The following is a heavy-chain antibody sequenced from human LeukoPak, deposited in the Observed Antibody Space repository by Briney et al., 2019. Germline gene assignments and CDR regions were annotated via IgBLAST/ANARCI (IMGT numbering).Heavy chain of an antibody. D-gene: IGHD2-15*01. Sequence: SQTLSLTCAISGDSVSSNSAAWNWIRQSPSRGLEWLGRTYYRSKWYNDYAVSVKGRITINPDTSKNQFSLQLNSVTPEDTAVYYCARDSVAATPNLLRTDAFDIWGQGTMVTVSS. CDR2: TYYRSKWYN. J-gene: IGHJ3*02. CDR1: GDSVSSNSAA. CDR3: ARDSVAATPNLLRTDAFDI. V-gene: IGHV6-1*01.